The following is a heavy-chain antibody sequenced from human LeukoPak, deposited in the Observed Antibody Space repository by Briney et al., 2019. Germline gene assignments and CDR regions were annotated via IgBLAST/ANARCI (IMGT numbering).Heavy chain of an antibody. V-gene: IGHV1-69*04. D-gene: IGHD3-10*01. CDR2: IIPILGIA. CDR1: GGTFCSSA. CDR3: ASTYREGITMVRGPTTSGRGPDV. J-gene: IGHJ6*02. Sequence: ASVKVSCKASGGTFCSSAISWVRQAPGQGLEWVGRIIPILGIAKYAQKFQGRVTITADNSTSTAYMELSSLRSEDTAVYYCASTYREGITMVRGPTTSGRGPDVWGQGTTVTVSS.